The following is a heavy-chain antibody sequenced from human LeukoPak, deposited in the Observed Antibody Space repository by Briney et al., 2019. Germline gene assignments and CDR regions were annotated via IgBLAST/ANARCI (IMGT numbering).Heavy chain of an antibody. CDR2: IYYSGST. V-gene: IGHV4-30-4*01. CDR3: ARDYSDSSGYQGYGMDV. Sequence: PSETLSLTCTVSGGSISSGDYYWSWIRQPPGKGLEWIGYIYYSGSTYYNPSLKSRVTISVDTSKNQFSLKLSSVTAADTAVYYCARDYSDSSGYQGYGMDVWGQGTTVTVSS. J-gene: IGHJ6*02. D-gene: IGHD3-22*01. CDR1: GGSISSGDYY.